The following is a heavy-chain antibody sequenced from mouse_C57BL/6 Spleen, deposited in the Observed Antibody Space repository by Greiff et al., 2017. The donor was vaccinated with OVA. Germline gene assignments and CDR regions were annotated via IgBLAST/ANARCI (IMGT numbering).Heavy chain of an antibody. D-gene: IGHD1-1*01. J-gene: IGHJ1*03. V-gene: IGHV2-5*01. CDR1: GFSLTSYG. CDR3: AKTYGSSYWYFDV. CDR2: IWRGGST. Sequence: VKLVESGPGLVQPSQSLSITCTVSGFSLTSYGVHWVRQSPGKGLEWLGVIWRGGSTDYNAAFMSRLSITKDNSKSQVFFKMNSLQADDTAIYYCAKTYGSSYWYFDVWGTGTTVTVSS.